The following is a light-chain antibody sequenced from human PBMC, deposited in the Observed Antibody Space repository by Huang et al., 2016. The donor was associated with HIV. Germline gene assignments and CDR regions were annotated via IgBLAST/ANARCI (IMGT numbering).Light chain of an antibody. J-gene: IGKJ5*01. CDR3: QQYNSWPIT. Sequence: DIQMTQSPSSLSASVGDRVTITCRASHGIRNHLAWFQQKPGKAPKSLIYVASSLQSGVPSKFSGSGSGTDFTLTINSLQPEDFATYYCQQYNSWPITFGQGTRLEI. CDR2: VAS. CDR1: HGIRNH. V-gene: IGKV1-16*02.